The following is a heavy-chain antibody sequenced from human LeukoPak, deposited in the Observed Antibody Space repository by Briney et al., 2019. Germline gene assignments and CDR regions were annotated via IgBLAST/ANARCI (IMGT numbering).Heavy chain of an antibody. V-gene: IGHV4-4*07. D-gene: IGHD3-3*01. CDR3: ARGLEYYDFWSGYYTD. CDR2: IYTSGST. Sequence: SETLSLTCTVSGGSISSYYWSWIRQPAGKGLEWIGRIYTSGSTNYNPSLKSRVTISVDTSKNQFSLKLSSVTAADTAVYYCARGLEYYDFWSGYYTDWGQGTLVTVSS. CDR1: GGSISSYY. J-gene: IGHJ4*02.